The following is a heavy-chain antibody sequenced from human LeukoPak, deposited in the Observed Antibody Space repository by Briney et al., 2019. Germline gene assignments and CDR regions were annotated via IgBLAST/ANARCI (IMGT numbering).Heavy chain of an antibody. CDR2: ISWNSGSI. V-gene: IGHV3-9*01. D-gene: IGHD3-22*01. Sequence: GGSLRLSCAASGFTFDDYAMHWVRQAPGKGLEWVSGISWNSGSIGYADSVKGRFTISRDNAKNSLYLQVNSLRAEDTALYYCAKEGGYYYDSSGYYYDYWGQGTLVTVSS. CDR3: AKEGGYYYDSSGYYYDY. J-gene: IGHJ4*02. CDR1: GFTFDDYA.